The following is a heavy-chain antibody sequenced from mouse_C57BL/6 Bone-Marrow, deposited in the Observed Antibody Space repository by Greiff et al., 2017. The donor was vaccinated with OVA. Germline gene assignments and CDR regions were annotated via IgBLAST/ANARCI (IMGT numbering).Heavy chain of an antibody. V-gene: IGHV5-9*01. D-gene: IGHD2-2*01. Sequence: EVQRVESGGGLVKPGGSLKLSCAASGFTFSSYTMSWVRQTPEKRLEWVATISGGGGNTYYPDSVKGRFTISRDNAKNTLYLQMSSLRSEDTALYYCARQNYGYDWYFDVWGTGTTVTVSS. CDR3: ARQNYGYDWYFDV. CDR2: ISGGGGNT. CDR1: GFTFSSYT. J-gene: IGHJ1*03.